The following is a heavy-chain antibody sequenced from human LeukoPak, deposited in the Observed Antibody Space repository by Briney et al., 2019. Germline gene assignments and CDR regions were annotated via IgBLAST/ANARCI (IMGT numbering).Heavy chain of an antibody. CDR2: IIPIFGTA. CDR1: GGTFSSYA. Sequence: SVEVSCKASGGTFSSYAISWVRQAPGQGLEWMGGIIPIFGTANYAQKFQGRVTITADESTSTAYMELSSLRSEDTAVYYCARVYYDFWSGYYDAFDIWGQGTMVTVSS. D-gene: IGHD3-3*01. V-gene: IGHV1-69*13. J-gene: IGHJ3*02. CDR3: ARVYYDFWSGYYDAFDI.